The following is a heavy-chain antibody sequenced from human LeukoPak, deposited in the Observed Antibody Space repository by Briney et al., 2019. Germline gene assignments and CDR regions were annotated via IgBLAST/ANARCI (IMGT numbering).Heavy chain of an antibody. Sequence: PSETLSLTCTVSGYSISSGYYWGWIRQPPGEGLEWIGSIYHSGSTYYNPSLKSRVTISVDTSKNQFSLKLSSVTAADTAVYYCARVLVGATLNWGQGTLVTVSS. CDR2: IYHSGST. CDR1: GYSISSGYY. V-gene: IGHV4-38-2*02. CDR3: ARVLVGATLN. D-gene: IGHD1-26*01. J-gene: IGHJ4*02.